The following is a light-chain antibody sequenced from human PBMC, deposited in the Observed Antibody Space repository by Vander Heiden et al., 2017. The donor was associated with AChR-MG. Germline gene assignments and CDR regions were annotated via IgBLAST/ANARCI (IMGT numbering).Light chain of an antibody. CDR1: QSVSASY. CDR2: RTS. J-gene: IGKJ3*01. CDR3: QQYGSSPLT. Sequence: EIVFTQAPGTLSLSPGERATPSCRASQSVSASYLAWYQQKPGQAPRLLIYRTSSRATGIPDRFSGSGSGTDFTLTISTLEPEDFAVYYCQQYGSSPLTFGHGTKVEIK. V-gene: IGKV3-20*01.